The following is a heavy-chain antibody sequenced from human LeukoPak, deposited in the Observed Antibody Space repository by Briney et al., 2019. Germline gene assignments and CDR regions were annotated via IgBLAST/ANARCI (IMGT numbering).Heavy chain of an antibody. J-gene: IGHJ4*02. V-gene: IGHV4-34*01. CDR1: AGSFSGYY. CDR2: INHSGST. CDR3: ARGRYSSSWSTFDY. Sequence: SETLSLTCAVYAGSFSGYYWSWIRQPQGKGLEWIGEINHSGSTNYNPSLKSRVTISVDTSKNQFSLKLSSVTAADTAVYYCARGRYSSSWSTFDYWGQGTLVTVSS. D-gene: IGHD6-13*01.